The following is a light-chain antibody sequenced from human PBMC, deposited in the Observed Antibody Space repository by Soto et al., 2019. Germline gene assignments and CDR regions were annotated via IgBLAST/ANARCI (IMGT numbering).Light chain of an antibody. CDR1: MRDVGAYNL. CDR3: SSYTRSSTLYV. Sequence: QSALTQPASVSGSAGQSITISCSGTMRDVGAYNLVSWYQQHPGTAPKLIIYEVRNRPSGISSRFSGSRSGNTASLTISGLQSEDEGDYYCSSYTRSSTLYVFGTGTKVTVL. CDR2: EVR. J-gene: IGLJ1*01. V-gene: IGLV2-14*01.